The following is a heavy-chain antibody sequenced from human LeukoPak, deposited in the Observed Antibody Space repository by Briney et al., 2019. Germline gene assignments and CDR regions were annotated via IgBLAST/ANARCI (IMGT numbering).Heavy chain of an antibody. D-gene: IGHD3-22*01. Sequence: GGSLRLSCAASGFTFSDYYMSWIRQAPGKGLEWVSYISSSGSTIYYADSVKGRFTISRDNAKNSLYLQMNSLRAEDTALYYCAKIGLYYDSSGYGDYWGQGTLVTVSS. V-gene: IGHV3-11*01. CDR3: AKIGLYYDSSGYGDY. J-gene: IGHJ4*02. CDR1: GFTFSDYY. CDR2: ISSSGSTI.